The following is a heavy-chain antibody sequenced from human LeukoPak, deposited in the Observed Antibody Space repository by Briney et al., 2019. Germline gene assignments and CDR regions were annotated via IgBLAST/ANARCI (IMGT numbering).Heavy chain of an antibody. J-gene: IGHJ4*02. CDR1: GYTFTGYF. CDR2: INPNNGGT. Sequence: ASVKVSCKASGYTFTGYFLHWVRQAPGQGLEWMGWINPNNGGTNYAQKFQGRVTMTRDTSISTAYMELSRLRSDDTAVYYCARDMPYDFWSGYQTDYWGQGTLVTVSS. D-gene: IGHD3-3*01. CDR3: ARDMPYDFWSGYQTDY. V-gene: IGHV1-2*02.